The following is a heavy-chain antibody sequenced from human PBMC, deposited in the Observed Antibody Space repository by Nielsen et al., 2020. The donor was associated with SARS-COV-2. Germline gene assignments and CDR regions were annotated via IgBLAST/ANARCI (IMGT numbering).Heavy chain of an antibody. Sequence: SETLSLTCTVSGGSISSSSYYWGWIRQPPGKGLEWIGSIYYSGSTNYNPSLKSRVTISVDTSKNQFSLKLSSVTAADTAVYYCARGVDSGSQVGFDPWGQGTLVTVS. CDR3: ARGVDSGSQVGFDP. D-gene: IGHD1-26*01. CDR2: IYYSGST. CDR1: GGSISSSSYY. J-gene: IGHJ5*02. V-gene: IGHV4-39*07.